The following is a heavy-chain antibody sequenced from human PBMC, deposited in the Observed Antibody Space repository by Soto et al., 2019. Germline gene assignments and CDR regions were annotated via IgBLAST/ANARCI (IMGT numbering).Heavy chain of an antibody. D-gene: IGHD6-13*01. Sequence: GTSVKLSCEACGYTFSNYAINWPCHAPGQGLEWMGWISAYNGNTNFAQKLQGRVSLTTDTSTSTAYMELRSLRSDDTAVYYCARSIAAAVDFDYWGQGTLVTVSS. CDR3: ARSIAAAVDFDY. CDR1: GYTFSNYA. CDR2: ISAYNGNT. J-gene: IGHJ4*02. V-gene: IGHV1-18*01.